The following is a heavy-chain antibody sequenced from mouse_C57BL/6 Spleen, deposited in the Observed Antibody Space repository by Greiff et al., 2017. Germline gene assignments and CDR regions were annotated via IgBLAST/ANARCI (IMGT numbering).Heavy chain of an antibody. CDR3: ARREDWVFDY. D-gene: IGHD4-1*01. J-gene: IGHJ2*01. CDR2: ISGGGGNT. CDR1: GFTFSSYT. Sequence: EVKLVESGGGLVKPGGSLKLSCAASGFTFSSYTMSWVRQTPEKRLEWVATISGGGGNTYYPDSVKGRFTISRDNAKNTLYLQMSSLRSEDTALYYCARREDWVFDYGGQGTTLTVSS. V-gene: IGHV5-9*01.